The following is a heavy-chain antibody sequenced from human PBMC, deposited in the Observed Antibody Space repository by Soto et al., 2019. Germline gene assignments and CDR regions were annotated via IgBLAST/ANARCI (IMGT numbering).Heavy chain of an antibody. CDR3: ARDLLRYGDYLRLAGTETTYYYYGMDV. V-gene: IGHV3-30-3*01. D-gene: IGHD4-17*01. Sequence: QVQLVESGGGVVQPGRSLRLSCAASGFTFSSYAMHWVRQAPGKGLEWVAVISYDGSNKYYADSVKGRFTISRDNSKNTLYLQMNSLRAEDTAVYYCARDLLRYGDYLRLAGTETTYYYYGMDVW. CDR2: ISYDGSNK. J-gene: IGHJ6*01. CDR1: GFTFSSYA.